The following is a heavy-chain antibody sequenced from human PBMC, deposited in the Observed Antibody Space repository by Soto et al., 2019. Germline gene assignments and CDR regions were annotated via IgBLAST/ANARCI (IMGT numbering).Heavy chain of an antibody. CDR3: RRDKGDGSWSYYGY. J-gene: IGHJ4*02. CDR1: GYTFTSYG. D-gene: IGHD3-10*01. CDR2: ISAYNGNT. V-gene: IGHV1-18*01. Sequence: QVQLVQSGAEVKKPGASVKVSCKASGYTFTSYGISWVRQAPGQGLEWMGWISAYNGNTNYAQKLQGSVTMTTDTSSSPAYLEPGSLRSDATPVYYCRRDKGDGSWSYYGYWVQGTLVTVSS.